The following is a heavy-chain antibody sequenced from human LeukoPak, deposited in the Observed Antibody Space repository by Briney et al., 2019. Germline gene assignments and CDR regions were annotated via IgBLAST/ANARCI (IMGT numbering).Heavy chain of an antibody. J-gene: IGHJ4*02. CDR3: ARGDASGWSY. Sequence: GGSLRLSGAASGFTFSGYSMNWVRQAPGKGLEWLSYICGSGSIIYYAGSVKGRFTISRDNAKNSLYLQMNSLRDEDTAVYYCARGDASGWSYWGQGTLVTVSS. D-gene: IGHD6-19*01. CDR1: GFTFSGYS. V-gene: IGHV3-48*02. CDR2: ICGSGSII.